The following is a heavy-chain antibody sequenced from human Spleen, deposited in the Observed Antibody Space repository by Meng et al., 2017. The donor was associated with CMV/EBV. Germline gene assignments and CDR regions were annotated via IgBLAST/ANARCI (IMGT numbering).Heavy chain of an antibody. CDR2: IRRHNGDT. J-gene: IGHJ2*01. CDR1: GDLCRNYA. CDR3: ARGSTVLRYFDWLYHFYWYFDL. D-gene: IGHD3-9*01. V-gene: IGHV1-18*01. Sequence: QLVQSAPEVKKPGAPVKVSCRHSGDLCRNYAISWVRQAPGQGLEWIGYIRRHNGDTSYAQKVQRRLNLSADAARSTAYMEIRSLTYDDTAVYYCARGSTVLRYFDWLYHFYWYFDLRGRGTLVTVSS.